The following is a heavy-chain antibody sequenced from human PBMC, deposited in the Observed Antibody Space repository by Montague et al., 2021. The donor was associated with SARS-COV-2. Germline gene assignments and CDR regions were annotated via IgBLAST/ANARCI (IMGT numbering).Heavy chain of an antibody. V-gene: IGHV4-39*07. CDR2: IYYSGXT. J-gene: IGHJ4*02. CDR3: ARVISRQNNIVVVGLYYFDY. Sequence: SETLSLTCTVSGGSISSSSYYWGWIRQPPGKGLEWIGGIYYSGXTXYXXXXKXRVTISVDTSKNQFSLKLSSVTAADTAVYYCARVISRQNNIVVVGLYYFDYWGQGTLVTVSS. CDR1: GGSISSSSYY. D-gene: IGHD2-15*01.